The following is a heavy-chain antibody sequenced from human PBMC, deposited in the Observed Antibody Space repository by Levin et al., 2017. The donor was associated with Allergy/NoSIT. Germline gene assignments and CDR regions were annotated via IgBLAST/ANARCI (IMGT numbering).Heavy chain of an antibody. V-gene: IGHV3-33*01. CDR2: IWHDGSHK. D-gene: IGHD1-26*01. CDR3: ARDGSDRGSYWGYFDS. J-gene: IGHJ4*02. Sequence: GGSLRLSCAASGFTFSSYGMHWVRQAPGKGLEWVAIIWHDGSHKYFADSVKGRFTISRDNSKNTLYLQMNSLRAEDTALDYCARDGSDRGSYWGYFDSWGQGTLVTVSS. CDR1: GFTFSSYG.